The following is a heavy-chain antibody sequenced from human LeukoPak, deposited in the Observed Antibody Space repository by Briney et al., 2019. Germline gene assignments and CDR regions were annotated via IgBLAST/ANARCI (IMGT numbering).Heavy chain of an antibody. V-gene: IGHV1-58*01. CDR3: AADGWGLLRFLEWSSI. CDR2: IVVGSGNT. J-gene: IGHJ4*02. CDR1: GFTFTSSA. Sequence: SVKVSCKASGFTFTSSAVQWVRQARGQRLEWIGWIVVGSGNTNYAQKFQERVTITRDMSTSTAYMELSSLRSEDTAVYYCAADGWGLLRFLEWSSIWGQGTLVTVSS. D-gene: IGHD3-3*01.